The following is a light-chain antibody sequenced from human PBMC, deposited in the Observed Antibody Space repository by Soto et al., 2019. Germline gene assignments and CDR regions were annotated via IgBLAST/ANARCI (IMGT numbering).Light chain of an antibody. CDR1: RGIGDR. J-gene: IGKJ1*01. V-gene: IGKV1-12*01. Sequence: DIQMTKPPSSLTESVVDRVTVTYHASRGIGDRLAWFRHKPGKAPQPLIQTASTLLRETNSRFSGSGSGTDFLLTINNPQPEDFATYYCPQASTFPRTFGQGTQGGYQ. CDR3: PQASTFPRT. CDR2: TAS.